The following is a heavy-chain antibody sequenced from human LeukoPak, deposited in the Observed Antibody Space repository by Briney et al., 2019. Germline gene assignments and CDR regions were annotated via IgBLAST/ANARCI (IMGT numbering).Heavy chain of an antibody. J-gene: IGHJ6*03. Sequence: SETLSLTCTVSGGSISSYYWSWIRQPPGKGLEWIGYIYYSGSTNYSPSLKSRVTISVDTSKNQFSLKLSSVTAADTAVYYCARVTKAAASTYYYYYMDVWGKGTTVTVSS. V-gene: IGHV4-59*01. CDR2: IYYSGST. CDR1: GGSISSYY. CDR3: ARVTKAAASTYYYYYMDV. D-gene: IGHD3-3*01.